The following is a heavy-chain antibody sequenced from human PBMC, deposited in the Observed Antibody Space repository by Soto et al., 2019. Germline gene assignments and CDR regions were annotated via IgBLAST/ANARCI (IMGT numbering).Heavy chain of an antibody. CDR3: ARDKWSGYDFGGLNY. CDR1: GFTFSSYS. D-gene: IGHD5-12*01. V-gene: IGHV3-48*02. Sequence: GGSLRLSCAASGFTFSSYSMNWVRQAPGKGLEWVSYISSSSSTIYYADSVKGRFTISRDNAKNSLYLQMNSLRDEDTAVYYCARDKWSGYDFGGLNYWGQGTLVTVSS. CDR2: ISSSSSTI. J-gene: IGHJ4*02.